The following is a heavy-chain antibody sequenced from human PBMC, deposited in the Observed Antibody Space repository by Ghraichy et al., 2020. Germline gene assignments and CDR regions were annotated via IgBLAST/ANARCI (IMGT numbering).Heavy chain of an antibody. CDR2: INHSGST. CDR1: GGSFSGYY. CDR3: ARAGVVWGSYRPLGY. D-gene: IGHD3-16*02. V-gene: IGHV4-34*01. Sequence: SQTLSLTCAVYGGSFSGYYWSWIRQPPGKGLEWIGEINHSGSTNYNPSLKSRVTISVDTSKNQFSLKLRSVTAADTAVYYCARAGVVWGSYRPLGYWGQGTLVTVSS. J-gene: IGHJ4*02.